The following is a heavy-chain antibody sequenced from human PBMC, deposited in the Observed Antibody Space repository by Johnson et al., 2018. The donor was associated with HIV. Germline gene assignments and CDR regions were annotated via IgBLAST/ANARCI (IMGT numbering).Heavy chain of an antibody. D-gene: IGHD6-13*01. CDR3: ARELGYSSSNDAFDI. V-gene: IGHV3-30*03. CDR1: GFTFSSYD. CDR2: ISYDGSNK. Sequence: QVQLVESGGGVVQPGRSLRLSCAASGFTFSSYDMHWVRQPPGKGLEWVAVISYDGSNKYYADSVKGRFTISRDNSKNTLYLQMNSLRAEDTAVYYCARELGYSSSNDAFDIWGRGTMVTVSS. J-gene: IGHJ3*02.